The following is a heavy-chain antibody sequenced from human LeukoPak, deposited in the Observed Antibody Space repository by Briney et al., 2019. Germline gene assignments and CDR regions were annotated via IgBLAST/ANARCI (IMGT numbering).Heavy chain of an antibody. CDR3: ARAGEQQLTRGWFDP. D-gene: IGHD6-13*01. CDR2: ISSSSSYI. CDR1: GFTFSSYE. V-gene: IGHV3-21*01. J-gene: IGHJ5*02. Sequence: GGSLRLSCAASGFTFSSYEMNWVRQAPGKGLEWVSSISSSSSYIYYADSVKGRFTISRDNAKNSLYLQMNSLRAEDTAVYYCARAGEQQLTRGWFDPWGQGTLVTVSS.